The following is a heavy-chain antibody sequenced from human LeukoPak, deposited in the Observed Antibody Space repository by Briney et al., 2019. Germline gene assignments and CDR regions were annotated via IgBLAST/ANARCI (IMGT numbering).Heavy chain of an antibody. Sequence: SETLSLTCTVSGGSISSYYWSWIRQPPGKGLEWIGHIYYSGSTNYNPSLKSRVTISVDKSKNQFSLKLSTVTSDDTAVYYCARGRIVGANNWFDPWGQGTLVTVSS. V-gene: IGHV4-59*01. CDR2: IYYSGST. J-gene: IGHJ5*02. CDR1: GGSISSYY. D-gene: IGHD1-26*01. CDR3: ARGRIVGANNWFDP.